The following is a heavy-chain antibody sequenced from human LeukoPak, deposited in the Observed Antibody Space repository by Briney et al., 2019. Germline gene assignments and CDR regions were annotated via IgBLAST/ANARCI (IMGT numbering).Heavy chain of an antibody. Sequence: GRSLRLSCAASGFTFDDYAMPWVRQAPGKGLEWVSGISWNSGSIGYADSVKGRFTISRDNAKNSLYLQMNSLRAEDTALYYCAKGGYDFWSGYHDYWGQGTLVTVSS. D-gene: IGHD3-3*01. J-gene: IGHJ4*02. CDR2: ISWNSGSI. CDR3: AKGGYDFWSGYHDY. V-gene: IGHV3-9*01. CDR1: GFTFDDYA.